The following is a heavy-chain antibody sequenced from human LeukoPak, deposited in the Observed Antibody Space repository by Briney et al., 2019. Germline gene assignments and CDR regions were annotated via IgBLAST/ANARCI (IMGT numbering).Heavy chain of an antibody. Sequence: VSVKVSYKASGYTFTSYVINWVRQATGQGLEWMGWMNPNSGNTGHAQKFQARVTMTRNTSISTANTELSSLRSEDTAVYYCARDPPYCSSTSCYHNDDYWGQGTLVTVSS. J-gene: IGHJ4*02. V-gene: IGHV1-8*01. CDR1: GYTFTSYV. CDR2: MNPNSGNT. CDR3: ARDPPYCSSTSCYHNDDY. D-gene: IGHD2-2*01.